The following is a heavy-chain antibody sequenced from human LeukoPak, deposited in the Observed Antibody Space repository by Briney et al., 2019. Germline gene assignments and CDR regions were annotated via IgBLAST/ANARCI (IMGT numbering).Heavy chain of an antibody. CDR3: ARLKDDVTKLDY. CDR1: GFTFSSYE. V-gene: IGHV3-7*01. J-gene: IGHJ4*02. D-gene: IGHD2-8*01. CDR2: INQDGSQK. Sequence: GGSLRLSCAASGFTFSSYEMNWVRQAPGKGLEWVANINQDGSQKRYVDSVQGRFTISRDNTKNSLFLQVNSLRAEDTAVYYCARLKDDVTKLDYWGQGTLVTVSS.